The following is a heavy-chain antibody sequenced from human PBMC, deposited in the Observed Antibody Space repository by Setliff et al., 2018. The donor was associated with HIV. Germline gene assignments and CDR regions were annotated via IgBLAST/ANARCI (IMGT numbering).Heavy chain of an antibody. V-gene: IGHV4-61*02. Sequence: SETLSLTCTVSGASISSGDSYWSWIRQSAEKGLEWIGRLYTTGSTNYNPSFKSRVTMSMDTAKNQFSLKLTSVTAADTAVYYCARGSCSGCYLSDYWGLGTLVTVSS. D-gene: IGHD6-19*01. J-gene: IGHJ4*02. CDR1: GASISSGDSY. CDR2: LYTTGST. CDR3: ARGSCSGCYLSDY.